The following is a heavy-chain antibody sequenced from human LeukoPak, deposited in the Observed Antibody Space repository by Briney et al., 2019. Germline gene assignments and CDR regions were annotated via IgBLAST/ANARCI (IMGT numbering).Heavy chain of an antibody. Sequence: SVKVSCKASGYTFTGYYMHWVRQAPGQGLEWMGGITPIFGTANYAQKFQGRVTITADKSTSTAYMELSSLRSEDTAVYYCARGRPTTSIAAAGVNWFDPWGQGTLVTVSS. CDR1: GYTFTGYY. CDR3: ARGRPTTSIAAAGVNWFDP. CDR2: ITPIFGTA. D-gene: IGHD6-13*01. J-gene: IGHJ5*02. V-gene: IGHV1-69*06.